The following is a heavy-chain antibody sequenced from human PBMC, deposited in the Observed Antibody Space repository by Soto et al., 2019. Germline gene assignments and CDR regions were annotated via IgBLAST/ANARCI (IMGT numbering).Heavy chain of an antibody. Sequence: GGSLRLSCAASGFTFSSYGMHWVRQAPGKGLEWVAVIWYDGSNKYYADSVKGRFTISRDNSKNTLYLQMNSLRAEDTAVYYCARNFWRNKQQLVLAYYYGMDVWGQGTTVTVSS. CDR3: ARNFWRNKQQLVLAYYYGMDV. CDR2: IWYDGSNK. CDR1: GFTFSSYG. D-gene: IGHD6-13*01. J-gene: IGHJ6*02. V-gene: IGHV3-33*01.